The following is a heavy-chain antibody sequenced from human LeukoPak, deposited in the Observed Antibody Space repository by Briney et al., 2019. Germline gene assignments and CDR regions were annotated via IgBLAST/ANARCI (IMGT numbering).Heavy chain of an antibody. V-gene: IGHV4-34*01. J-gene: IGHJ4*02. CDR1: GGSFSGYY. D-gene: IGHD6-19*01. CDR3: AKGSAVADS. Sequence: SETLSLTCAVYGGSFSGYYWSWIRQPPGKGLEWIGEINHSGSTNYNPSLKSRVTISVDTSESQFSLKLSSVTAADTAVYYCAKGSAVADSWGQGTLVTVSS. CDR2: INHSGST.